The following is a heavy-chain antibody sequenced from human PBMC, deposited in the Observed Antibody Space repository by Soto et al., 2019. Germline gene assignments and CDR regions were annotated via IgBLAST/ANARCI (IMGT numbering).Heavy chain of an antibody. Sequence: EVQLVESGGGLIQPGGSLRLSCAASGFTVSSNYMSWFRQAPGKGLEWVSAIYSGGSTYYADSVKGRFTISRDNSKNTLYLQMNSLRAEDTAVYYCASQKELSSFDYWGQGTLVTVSS. CDR2: IYSGGST. CDR3: ASQKELSSFDY. V-gene: IGHV3-53*01. J-gene: IGHJ4*02. CDR1: GFTVSSNY. D-gene: IGHD3-16*02.